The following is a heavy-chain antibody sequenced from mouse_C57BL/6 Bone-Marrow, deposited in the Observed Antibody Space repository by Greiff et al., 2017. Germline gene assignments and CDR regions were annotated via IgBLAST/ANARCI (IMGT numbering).Heavy chain of an antibody. CDR2: ISYDGSN. J-gene: IGHJ2*01. D-gene: IGHD3-1*01. CDR1: GYSITSGYY. CDR3: ARESGALDY. Sequence: VQLKESGPGLVKPSQSLSLTCSVTGYSITSGYYWNWIRQFPGNKLEWMGYISYDGSNNYNPSLKNLISITRDTSKNLFFLKLNSVTTEDTATYYCARESGALDYWGQGTTLTVSS. V-gene: IGHV3-6*02.